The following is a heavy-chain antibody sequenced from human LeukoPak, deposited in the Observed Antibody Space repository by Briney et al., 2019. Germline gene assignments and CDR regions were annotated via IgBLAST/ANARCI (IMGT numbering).Heavy chain of an antibody. CDR3: ARETREAGSGDHQTDSFDV. D-gene: IGHD2-15*01. J-gene: IGHJ3*01. V-gene: IGHV3-74*01. CDR2: INSDASRP. CDR1: RFTFSDYW. Sequence: PGGSLRLSCAASRFTFSDYWMHWVRQAPGKGLVSVSRINSDASRPSYADSVKGRFTISRDNAKNILYLQMNSLRVEDTALYYYARETREAGSGDHQTDSFDVWGQGTMVSVSP.